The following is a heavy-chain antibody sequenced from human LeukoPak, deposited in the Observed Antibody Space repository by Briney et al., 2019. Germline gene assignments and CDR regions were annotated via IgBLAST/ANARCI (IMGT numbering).Heavy chain of an antibody. D-gene: IGHD3-22*01. J-gene: IGHJ4*02. V-gene: IGHV3-21*01. CDR3: ARGYYYDSSVAY. Sequence: PGGSLRLSCAASGFTFSNYAMSWVRQAPGKGLEWVSSISHSSTYISYADSVKGRFTISRDNARNSLYLQMDSLRVEDTAVYYCARGYYYDSSVAYWGQGTLVTVSS. CDR2: ISHSSTYI. CDR1: GFTFSNYA.